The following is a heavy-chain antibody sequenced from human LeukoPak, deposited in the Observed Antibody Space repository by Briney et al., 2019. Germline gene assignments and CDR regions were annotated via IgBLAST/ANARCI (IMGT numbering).Heavy chain of an antibody. CDR3: ARGSSGPSYYYYYMDV. CDR1: GYTFTGYY. Sequence: GASVKVSCKASGYTFTGYYMHWVRQAPGQGLEWMGWINPNSGGTNYAQKFQGRVTMTRDTSISTAYMELSRLRSDDTAVYYCARGSSGPSYYYYYMDVWGKGTTVTVSS. J-gene: IGHJ6*03. V-gene: IGHV1-2*02. D-gene: IGHD3-22*01. CDR2: INPNSGGT.